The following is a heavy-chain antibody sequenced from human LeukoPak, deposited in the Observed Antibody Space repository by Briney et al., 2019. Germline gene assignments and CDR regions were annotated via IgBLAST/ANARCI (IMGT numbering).Heavy chain of an antibody. Sequence: SQTLSLXCAISXXXXXXNSAAXXXXXQSPXRGLEWLGRTYHRSXXYXXYAVSVKSRITINXDTSKNQFSLQXNSVTPEXTAXXXCARIVGGXQDSWXXGTLVTVSS. CDR2: TYHRSXXYX. D-gene: IGHD3-16*02. J-gene: IGHJ4*02. CDR3: ARIVGGXQDS. CDR1: XXXXXXNSAA. V-gene: IGHV6-1*01.